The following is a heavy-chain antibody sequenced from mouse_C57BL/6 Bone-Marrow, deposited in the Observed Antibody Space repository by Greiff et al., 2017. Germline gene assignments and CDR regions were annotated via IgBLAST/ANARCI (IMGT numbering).Heavy chain of an antibody. D-gene: IGHD2-5*01. J-gene: IGHJ2*01. CDR1: GFNIKNTY. CDR3: ASRAYYSNLYYFDY. V-gene: IGHV14-3*01. CDR2: IDPANGNT. Sequence: VQLQQSVAELVRPGASVKLSCTASGFNIKNTYMHWVKQRPEQGLEWIGRIDPANGNTKYAPKFQGKATITAATSSNTACLQLSSLTSEDTAIYYCASRAYYSNLYYFDYWGQGTTLTVSS.